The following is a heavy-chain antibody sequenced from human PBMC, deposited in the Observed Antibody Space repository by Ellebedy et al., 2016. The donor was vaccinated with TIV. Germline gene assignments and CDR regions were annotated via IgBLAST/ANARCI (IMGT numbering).Heavy chain of an antibody. V-gene: IGHV4-59*11. CDR1: GGSLTNHF. J-gene: IGHJ5*02. Sequence: MPSETLSLTCTVSGGSLTNHFWSWIRQPPGKGLEWIASIYYSGTTNYNPSLKSRVTISVDTSKNQISLTLMSSVSAADTAVYYCARGGLVVVPAAPGVGWFDPWGQGTLVTVSS. CDR2: IYYSGTT. D-gene: IGHD2-2*01. CDR3: ARGGLVVVPAAPGVGWFDP.